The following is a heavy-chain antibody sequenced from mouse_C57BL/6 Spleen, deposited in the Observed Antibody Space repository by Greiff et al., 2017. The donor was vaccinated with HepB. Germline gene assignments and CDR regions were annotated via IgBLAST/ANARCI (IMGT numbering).Heavy chain of an antibody. CDR2: IDPEDGDT. CDR3: TTNDGSPAWFAY. V-gene: IGHV14-1*01. J-gene: IGHJ3*01. D-gene: IGHD2-3*01. CDR1: GFNIKDYY. Sequence: DVKLQESGAELVRPGASVKLSCTASGFNIKDYYMHWVKQRPEQGLEWIGRIDPEDGDTEYAPKFQGKATMTADTSSNTAYLQLSSLTSEDTAVYYCTTNDGSPAWFAYWGQGTLVTVSA.